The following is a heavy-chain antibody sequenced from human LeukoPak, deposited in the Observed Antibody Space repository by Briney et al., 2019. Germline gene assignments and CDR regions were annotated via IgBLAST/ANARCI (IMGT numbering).Heavy chain of an antibody. J-gene: IGHJ4*02. D-gene: IGHD1-14*01. Sequence: GGSLRLSCAASGFTFSSYGMHWVRQAPGKGLVWVSRINSDGSSTNYADSVKGRFTISRDNAKNTLYLQMNSLRAEDTTVYYCARGTGYGVFDYWGQGTLVTVSS. CDR1: GFTFSSYG. CDR3: ARGTGYGVFDY. V-gene: IGHV3-74*01. CDR2: INSDGSST.